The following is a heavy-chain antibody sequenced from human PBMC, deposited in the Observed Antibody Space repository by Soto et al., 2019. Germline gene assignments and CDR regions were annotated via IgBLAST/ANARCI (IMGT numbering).Heavy chain of an antibody. CDR1: GGSISSSSYY. Sequence: PSETLSLTCTVSGGSISSSSYYWGWIRQPPGKGLEWIGSIYYSGSTYYNPSLKSRVTISVDTSKNQFSLKQSSVTAADKAVYYCARAATISDAFDIWGQGTMVTVSS. V-gene: IGHV4-39*01. J-gene: IGHJ3*02. D-gene: IGHD5-12*01. CDR2: IYYSGST. CDR3: ARAATISDAFDI.